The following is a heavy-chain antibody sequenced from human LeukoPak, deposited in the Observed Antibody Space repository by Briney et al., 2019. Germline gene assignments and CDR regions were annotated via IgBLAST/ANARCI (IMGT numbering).Heavy chain of an antibody. CDR3: ARGARYCSSTSCYGGEDY. CDR1: GYTFTSYD. J-gene: IGHJ4*02. D-gene: IGHD2-2*01. V-gene: IGHV1-8*01. CDR2: MNPNSGNT. Sequence: ASVKVSCKASGYTFTSYDINWVRQATGQGLEWMGWMNPNSGNTGYAQKFQGRVTMTRNTSISTAYMELSSLSSEDTAVYYCARGARYCSSTSCYGGEDYWGQGTLVTVSS.